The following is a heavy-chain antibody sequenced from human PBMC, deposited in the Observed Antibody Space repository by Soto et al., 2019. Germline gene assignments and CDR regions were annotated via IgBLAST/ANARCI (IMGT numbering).Heavy chain of an antibody. CDR3: AKEILPIVVVVAATYDY. D-gene: IGHD2-15*01. CDR2: ISGSGGST. V-gene: IGHV3-23*01. CDR1: GFTFSSYA. J-gene: IGHJ4*02. Sequence: GGSLRLSCAASGFTFSSYAMSWVRQAPGKGLEWVSAISGSGGSTYYADSVKGRFTISRDNSKNTLYLQMNSLRAEDTAVYYCAKEILPIVVVVAATYDYWGQGTLVTVSS.